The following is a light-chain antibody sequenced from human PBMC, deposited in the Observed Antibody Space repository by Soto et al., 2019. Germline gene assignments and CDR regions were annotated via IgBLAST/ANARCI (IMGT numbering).Light chain of an antibody. V-gene: IGKV1-5*03. CDR3: HQYYSFPRT. Sequence: QMAQSQSSLSASAGERLPIPCPASQSISSLLAWYQQKPGKAPKSLIYNASSLQSGVPSRFSGSGSGTECTRTSTSLQPDDFATYYCHQYYSFPRTVGQGTKVEIK. CDR1: QSISSL. J-gene: IGKJ1*01. CDR2: NAS.